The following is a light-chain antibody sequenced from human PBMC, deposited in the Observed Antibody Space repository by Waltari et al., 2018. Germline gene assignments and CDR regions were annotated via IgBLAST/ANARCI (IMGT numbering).Light chain of an antibody. V-gene: IGLV2-14*01. Sequence: QSALTQPASVSGSPGQSITISCTGTSSDVGFYNFVFWYQHHPGKVPKLMIYEVSHRPSGVSNRFSGSKSGNTASLTISELQAEDEADYYCSSYTGRSTLYVFGTGTTVTVL. CDR3: SSYTGRSTLYV. CDR1: SSDVGFYNF. CDR2: EVS. J-gene: IGLJ1*01.